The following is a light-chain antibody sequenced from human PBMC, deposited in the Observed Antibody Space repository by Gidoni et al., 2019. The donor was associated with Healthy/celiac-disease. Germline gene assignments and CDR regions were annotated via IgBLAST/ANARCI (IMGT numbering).Light chain of an antibody. CDR2: GAS. V-gene: IGKV3-20*01. CDR3: QQYGSTPTIT. Sequence: EIVLTQSPGTLSLSPGESATLSCRASQSVSSSYLAWYQQKPGQAPRLLIYGASSSATGIPDRFSGSGSGTDFTLTISRLEPEDFAVYYCQQYGSTPTITFXXXTRLEIK. CDR1: QSVSSSY. J-gene: IGKJ5*01.